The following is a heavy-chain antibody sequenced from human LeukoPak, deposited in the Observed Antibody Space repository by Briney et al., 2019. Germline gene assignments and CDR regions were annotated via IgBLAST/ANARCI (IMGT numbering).Heavy chain of an antibody. CDR2: IIPIFGTA. V-gene: IGHV1-69*13. CDR3: AREQWELYYFDY. CDR1: GYTFINYG. Sequence: GASVKVSCKASGYTFINYGISWVRQAPGQGLEWMGGIIPIFGTANYAQKFQGRVTITADESTSTAYMELSSLRSEDTAVYYCAREQWELYYFDYWGQGTLVTVSS. J-gene: IGHJ4*02. D-gene: IGHD1-26*01.